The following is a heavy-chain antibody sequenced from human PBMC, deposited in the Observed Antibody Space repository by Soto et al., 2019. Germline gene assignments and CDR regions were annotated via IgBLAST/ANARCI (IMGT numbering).Heavy chain of an antibody. V-gene: IGHV4-59*01. CDR2: IFYSGST. CDR3: ARHRSGYYYYFDF. J-gene: IGHJ4*02. CDR1: GGSISSYY. Sequence: QVQLQESGPGLVKPSETLSLTCTVSGGSISSYYWSWIRQPPGKGLEWIGYIFYSGSTNYNPSLKSRVTISVDTSKNQFSRKLSSVTAADTAVYYCARHRSGYYYYFDFWGQGTVVTVSS. D-gene: IGHD3-22*01.